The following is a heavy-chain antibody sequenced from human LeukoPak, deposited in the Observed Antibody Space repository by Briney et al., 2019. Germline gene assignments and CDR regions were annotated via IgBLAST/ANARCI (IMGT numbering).Heavy chain of an antibody. V-gene: IGHV4-34*01. D-gene: IGHD1-7*01. Sequence: SSETLSLTCAVYGGSFSGYYWSWIRQPPGKGLEWIGEINHSGSTNYNPSLKSRVTISVDTSKNQFSLKLSSVTAADTAVYYCARDLGGQLELRGPSYFDYWGQGTLVTVSS. J-gene: IGHJ4*02. CDR1: GGSFSGYY. CDR2: INHSGST. CDR3: ARDLGGQLELRGPSYFDY.